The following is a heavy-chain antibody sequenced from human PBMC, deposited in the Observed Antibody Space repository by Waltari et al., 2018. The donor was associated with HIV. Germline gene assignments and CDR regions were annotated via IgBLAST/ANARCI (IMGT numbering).Heavy chain of an antibody. CDR3: ARDPALTRVTGYDY. Sequence: QVRLQESGPGLVKPSETLSLSCAVSGNTISSAYNWGWIRQPPGRGLEWVGSISHFGSTYYKPSLKSRLTISLDTSKNQFSLNRTSVTAADTAIYYCARDPALTRVTGYDYWGQGTLVTVSS. J-gene: IGHJ4*02. CDR2: ISHFGST. V-gene: IGHV4-38-2*02. CDR1: GNTISSAYN. D-gene: IGHD4-17*01.